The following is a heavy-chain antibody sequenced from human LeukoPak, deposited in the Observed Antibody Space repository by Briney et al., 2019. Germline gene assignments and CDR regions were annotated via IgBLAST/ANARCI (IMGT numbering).Heavy chain of an antibody. CDR1: GFTFSSYW. J-gene: IGHJ3*02. CDR3: ARVRRTIYDYVWGSYRGERYAFDI. Sequence: PGGSLRLSCAASGFTFSSYWMSWVRQAPGKGLEWVANIKQDGSEKYYVDSVKGRFTISRDNAKNSLYLQMNSLRAEDTAVYYCARVRRTIYDYVWGSYRGERYAFDIWGQGTMVTVSS. CDR2: IKQDGSEK. D-gene: IGHD3-16*02. V-gene: IGHV3-7*01.